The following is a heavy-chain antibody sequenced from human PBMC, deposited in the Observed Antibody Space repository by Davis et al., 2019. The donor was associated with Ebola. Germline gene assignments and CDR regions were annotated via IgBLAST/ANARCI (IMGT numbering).Heavy chain of an antibody. V-gene: IGHV3-30-3*01. CDR2: ISYDGSNK. Sequence: PGGSLRLSCAASGFTFSSYAMHWVRQAPGKGLEWVAVISYDGSNKYYADSVKGRFTISRDNSKNTLYLQMNSLRAEDTAVYYCAKDPHMVRGDSPDYWGQGTLVTVSS. CDR3: AKDPHMVRGDSPDY. J-gene: IGHJ4*02. D-gene: IGHD3-10*01. CDR1: GFTFSSYA.